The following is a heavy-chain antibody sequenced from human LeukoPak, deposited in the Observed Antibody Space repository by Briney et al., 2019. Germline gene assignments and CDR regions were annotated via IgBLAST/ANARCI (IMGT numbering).Heavy chain of an antibody. V-gene: IGHV3-64D*09. D-gene: IGHD6-13*01. CDR2: ISSNGSST. J-gene: IGHJ4*02. Sequence: GGSLRLSCSASGFTFSSYAMHWVRQAPGKGLEYVSTISSNGSSTYYADSVKGRFTISRDNSKNTLYLQMSSLRVEDTAVYYCVKGLAAAGTNYWGQGTLVTVSS. CDR1: GFTFSSYA. CDR3: VKGLAAAGTNY.